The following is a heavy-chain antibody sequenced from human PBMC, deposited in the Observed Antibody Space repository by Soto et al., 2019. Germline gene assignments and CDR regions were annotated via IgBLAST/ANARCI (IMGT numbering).Heavy chain of an antibody. D-gene: IGHD3-16*01. J-gene: IGHJ4*02. CDR1: GGSFSGYY. CDR3: ARVGRRGSYTY. V-gene: IGHV4-34*01. Sequence: QVQLQQWGAGLSKPSETLSLTCAVYGGSFSGYYWSWIRQPPGKGLEWIGEINHTGSTDYNPSLKSRVTISVDTSKNQFSLKLSSVTAADTAVYYCARVGRRGSYTYWGQGTLVTVSS. CDR2: INHTGST.